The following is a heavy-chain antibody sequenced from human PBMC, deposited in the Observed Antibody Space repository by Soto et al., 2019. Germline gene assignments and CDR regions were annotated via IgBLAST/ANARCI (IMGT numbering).Heavy chain of an antibody. Sequence: QVQLVESGGGVVQPGTSLRLSCVGSGFTFRSYVIHWVRQAPGKGLEWAALTSYDGSNKYYDDSVKGRFTISRDNSRNTVDLQMDNLRLEGPALYSCARWGTTGGLDVWGQGKLVSVSS. D-gene: IGHD3-16*01. J-gene: IGHJ4*02. CDR2: TSYDGSNK. V-gene: IGHV3-30*05. CDR3: ARWGTTGGLDV. CDR1: GFTFRSYV.